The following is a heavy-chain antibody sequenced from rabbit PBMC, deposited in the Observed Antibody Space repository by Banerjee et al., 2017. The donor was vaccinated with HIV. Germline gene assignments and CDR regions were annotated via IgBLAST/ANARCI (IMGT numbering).Heavy chain of an antibody. CDR3: ASASSSGYYGYYFNL. D-gene: IGHD1-1*01. V-gene: IGHV1S40*01. CDR2: IYTGSSGST. J-gene: IGHJ4*01. CDR1: GFSFSNSYY. Sequence: QWLEESGGDLVKPGASLTLTCTASGFSFSNSYYICWVRQAPGQGLEWIACIYTGSSGSTCYASWAKGRFTISKTSSTTVTLQMNSLTAADTATYFCASASSSGYYGYYFNLWGPGTLVTVS.